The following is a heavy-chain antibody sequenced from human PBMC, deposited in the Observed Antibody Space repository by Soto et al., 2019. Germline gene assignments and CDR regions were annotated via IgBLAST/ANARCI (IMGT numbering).Heavy chain of an antibody. CDR3: ARDSYHNYDPYYFDY. CDR2: IWYDGSNK. CDR1: GFTFSSYG. D-gene: IGHD1-1*01. J-gene: IGHJ4*02. Sequence: QVQLVESGGGVVQPGRSLRLSCAASGFTFSSYGMHWVRQAPGKGLEWVAVIWYDGSNKYYADSVKGRFTLSRDNSKNTLYLQMNSLRAEDTAVYYCARDSYHNYDPYYFDYWGQGTLVTVSS. V-gene: IGHV3-33*01.